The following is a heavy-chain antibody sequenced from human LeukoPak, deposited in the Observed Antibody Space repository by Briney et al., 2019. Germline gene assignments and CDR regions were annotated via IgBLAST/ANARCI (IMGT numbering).Heavy chain of an antibody. CDR2: IRYDGSNK. CDR1: GLTFSSYS. Sequence: PGGSLRLSCAASGLTFSSYSMNWVRQAPGKGLEWVAFIRYDGSNKYYADSVKGRFTISRDNSKNTLYLQMNSLRAEDTAVYYCAKGIVGATYDAFDIWGQGTMVTVSS. V-gene: IGHV3-30*02. CDR3: AKGIVGATYDAFDI. J-gene: IGHJ3*02. D-gene: IGHD1-26*01.